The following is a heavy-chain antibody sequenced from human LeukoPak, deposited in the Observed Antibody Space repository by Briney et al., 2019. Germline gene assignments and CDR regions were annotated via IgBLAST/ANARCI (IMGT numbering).Heavy chain of an antibody. Sequence: GASVKVSCKASGYTFTSYGISWVRQAPGQGLEWMGWISAYNGNTNYAQKLQGRVTMTKDTSTSTAYMELRSLRSDDTAVYYCASGYSAVGYCSGGSCYSAFDIWGQGTMVTVSS. CDR2: ISAYNGNT. J-gene: IGHJ3*02. CDR1: GYTFTSYG. CDR3: ASGYSAVGYCSGGSCYSAFDI. D-gene: IGHD2-15*01. V-gene: IGHV1-18*01.